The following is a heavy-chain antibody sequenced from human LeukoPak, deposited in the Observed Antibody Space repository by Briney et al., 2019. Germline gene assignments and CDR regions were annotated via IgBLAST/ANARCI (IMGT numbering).Heavy chain of an antibody. Sequence: GESLKISCKGSGYSFTSYWISWVRQMPGKGLEWMGRIDPSDSYTNYSPSFQGHVTISADKTFSTAYLHWISLKASDTAIYYCARLRYCYDFSGYFVDYWGQGTLVTVSS. J-gene: IGHJ4*02. CDR3: ARLRYCYDFSGYFVDY. CDR1: GYSFTSYW. CDR2: IDPSDSYT. V-gene: IGHV5-10-1*01. D-gene: IGHD3-22*01.